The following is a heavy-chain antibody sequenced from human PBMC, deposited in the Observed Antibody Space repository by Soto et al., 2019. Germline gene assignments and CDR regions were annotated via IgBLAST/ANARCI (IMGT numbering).Heavy chain of an antibody. D-gene: IGHD2-21*01. CDR2: IYYSGST. Sequence: QVQLQESGPGLVKPSQTLSLTCTVSGGSISSGGYYWSWIRQHPGKGLEWIGYIYYSGSTYYNPSLKSRVTISVDTSKNRFSLKLSSVTAADTAVYYCARRLSPYYGKRDGAFDIWGQGTMVTVSS. CDR1: GGSISSGGYY. J-gene: IGHJ3*02. CDR3: ARRLSPYYGKRDGAFDI. V-gene: IGHV4-31*03.